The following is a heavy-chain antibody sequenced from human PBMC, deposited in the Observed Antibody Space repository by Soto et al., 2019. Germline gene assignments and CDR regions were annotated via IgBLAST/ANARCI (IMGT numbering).Heavy chain of an antibody. CDR2: IKSKTDGGTT. V-gene: IGHV3-15*01. D-gene: IGHD6-13*01. J-gene: IGHJ4*02. CDR1: GFTFSDAW. Sequence: EVQLVESGGGLVKPGGSLRLSCAASGFTFSDAWMSWVRQAPGKGLEWVGRIKSKTDGGTTDYAAPVKGRFTSSRDDSKNTLSLQMNSLKTEDTAVYYCTAIIAASDRDYWGQGTLVTVSS. CDR3: TAIIAASDRDY.